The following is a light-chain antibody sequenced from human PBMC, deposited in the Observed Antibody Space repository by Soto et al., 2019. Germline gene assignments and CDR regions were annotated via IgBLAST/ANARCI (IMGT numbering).Light chain of an antibody. CDR3: QQSYSPSLT. CDR1: QRISNY. V-gene: IGKV1-39*01. J-gene: IGKJ1*01. Sequence: DIQMTQSPSSLSASVGDRVTITCRASQRISNYLNWYQHIPGKAPKVLIYAASSLGSGIPSRFSGSGSGTDFTLTISSLQPEDFATYYCQQSYSPSLTFGQGTKVEIK. CDR2: AAS.